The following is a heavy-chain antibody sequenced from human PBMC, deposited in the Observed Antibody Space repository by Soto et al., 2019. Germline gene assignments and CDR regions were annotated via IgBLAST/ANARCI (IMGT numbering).Heavy chain of an antibody. CDR1: GFTFRTYW. V-gene: IGHV3-7*05. J-gene: IGHJ6*02. Sequence: EVQLVESGGGLVQPGGSLRLSCGASGFTFRTYWLSWVRQVPGEGLEWVANINQDGSEKNYVDSVKGRFTISRDNAKNSLHLQMSSLSAEDTALYYCARDGSTSWYSYDYHGMDVWGQGTTVTVSS. D-gene: IGHD5-18*01. CDR2: INQDGSEK. CDR3: ARDGSTSWYSYDYHGMDV.